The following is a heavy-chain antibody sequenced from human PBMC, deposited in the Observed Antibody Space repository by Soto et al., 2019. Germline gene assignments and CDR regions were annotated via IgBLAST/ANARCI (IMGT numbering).Heavy chain of an antibody. D-gene: IGHD3-22*01. CDR2: INHSGST. V-gene: IGHV4-34*01. CDR1: GGSFSGYY. J-gene: IGHJ3*02. CDR3: ARGEVTMIVGEAFGI. Sequence: SATLSLTCAVSGGSFSGYYCSWIRQPPGKGLEWIGEINHSGSTNYNPSLKSRVTISVDTSKNQISLKLSSVTDADKAVYYCARGEVTMIVGEAFGIGGQGNMLIVS.